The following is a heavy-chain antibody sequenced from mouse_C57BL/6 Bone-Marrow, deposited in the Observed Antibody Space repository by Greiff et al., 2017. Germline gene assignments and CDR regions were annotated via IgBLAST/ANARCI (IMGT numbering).Heavy chain of an antibody. Sequence: VQLQQPGAELVKPGASVKMSCKASGYTFTSYWITWVKQRPGQGLEWIGDICPTSGRTNYNEKFKSKAILTVDTSSNTAYMQLSSLTSENTAVFDGARSGPLGRSFDYWGQGTTLTVSS. J-gene: IGHJ2*01. CDR1: GYTFTSYW. CDR3: ARSGPLGRSFDY. V-gene: IGHV1-55*01. CDR2: ICPTSGRT. D-gene: IGHD4-1*01.